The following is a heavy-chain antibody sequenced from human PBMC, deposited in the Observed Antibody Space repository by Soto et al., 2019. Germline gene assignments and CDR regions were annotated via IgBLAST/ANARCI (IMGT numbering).Heavy chain of an antibody. CDR2: IYTSGST. D-gene: IGHD3-22*01. V-gene: IGHV4-4*07. J-gene: IGHJ4*02. CDR1: GGSISSYY. CDR3: AREALYYDSSGYYYFDY. Sequence: LSLTCTVSGGSISSYYWSWIRQPAGKGLEWIGRIYTSGSTNYNPSLKSRVTMSVDTSKNQFSLKLSSVTAADTAVYYCAREALYYDSSGYYYFDYWGQGTLVTVSS.